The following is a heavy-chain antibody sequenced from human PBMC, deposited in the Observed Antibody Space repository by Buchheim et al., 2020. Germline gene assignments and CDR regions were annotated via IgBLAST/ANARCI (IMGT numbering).Heavy chain of an antibody. CDR1: GGSFSGYY. CDR2: INDSGYT. D-gene: IGHD6-6*01. J-gene: IGHJ4*02. CDR3: ARGSRASRLVY. V-gene: IGHV4-34*01. Sequence: QVQLQQWGAGLLKPSETLSLTCAVHGGSFSGYYWSWVRQPPGKGLEWIGEINDSGYTYCSSSLKSRVTISMDTSNNHFYVTLTSVTAADTAVYYCARGSRASRLVYWGQGTL.